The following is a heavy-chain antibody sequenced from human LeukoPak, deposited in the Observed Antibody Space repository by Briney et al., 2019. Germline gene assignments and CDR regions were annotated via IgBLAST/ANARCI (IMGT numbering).Heavy chain of an antibody. J-gene: IGHJ6*02. V-gene: IGHV4-59*08. Sequence: SETLSLTCTVSGGSISSYYWSWIRQPPGKGLEWIGYIYYSGSTNYNPSLKSRVTISVDTSKNQFSLKLSSVTAADTVVYYCARHVEPTVVKRRAYYYGVDVWGQGTTVTVSS. D-gene: IGHD4-23*01. CDR2: IYYSGST. CDR1: GGSISSYY. CDR3: ARHVEPTVVKRRAYYYGVDV.